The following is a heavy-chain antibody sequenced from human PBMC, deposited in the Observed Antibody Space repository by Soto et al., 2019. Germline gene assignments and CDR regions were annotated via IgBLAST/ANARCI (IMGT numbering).Heavy chain of an antibody. CDR2: IYYSGST. CDR3: ARRYGGNFDY. Sequence: QGQLQESGPGLVKPSQTLSLTCTVSGGSISSGGYYWSWIRQHPGKGLEWIGYIYYSGSTSYNPSLKSRVTISVDTSKNQFSQKLSSVTAADTAVYYCARRYGGNFDYWGQGTLVTVSS. V-gene: IGHV4-31*03. J-gene: IGHJ4*02. D-gene: IGHD2-15*01. CDR1: GGSISSGGYY.